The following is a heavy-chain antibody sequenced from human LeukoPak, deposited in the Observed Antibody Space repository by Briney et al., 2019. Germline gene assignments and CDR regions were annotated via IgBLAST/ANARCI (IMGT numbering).Heavy chain of an antibody. CDR1: GYSFSNFH. CDR3: ARTPPKGDIDT. Sequence: SVKVSCKASGYSFSNFHVNWVRQASGQGLEWVGRVSPKTGDRGYALKFQGRVTMTSDTSEATVYLEVHSLTSEDTAVYYCARTPPKGDIDTWGQGTMVTVSS. CDR2: VSPKTGDR. D-gene: IGHD2-21*02. V-gene: IGHV1-8*01. J-gene: IGHJ5*02.